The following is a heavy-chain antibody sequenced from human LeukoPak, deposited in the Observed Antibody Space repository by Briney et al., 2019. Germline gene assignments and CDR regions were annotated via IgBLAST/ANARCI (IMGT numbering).Heavy chain of an antibody. J-gene: IGHJ4*02. CDR3: VKDDWNWEDSGQLSGPLYYFDS. Sequence: GGSLRLSCAASGFTLNNYGMSWVRQAPGGGLEWGSSISGGGGSTYYADSVKGRFTISRDNSKNALYLQINSLGVEDTAVYYCVKDDWNWEDSGQLSGPLYYFDSWGRGTLVTVSS. CDR2: ISGGGGST. CDR1: GFTLNNYG. D-gene: IGHD1-7*01. V-gene: IGHV3-23*01.